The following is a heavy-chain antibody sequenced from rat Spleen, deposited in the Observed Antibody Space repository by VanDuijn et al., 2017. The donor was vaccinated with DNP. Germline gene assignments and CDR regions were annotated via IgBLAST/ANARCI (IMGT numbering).Heavy chain of an antibody. CDR3: TSPVGYFDY. CDR1: GFIFSNYW. Sequence: EVQLVESGGGPVQSGRSLKLSCVASGFIFSNYWMTWIRQAPGKGLEWVASISYDGSNTYYGDSVKGRFSISRDNAESTLYLQMDSLRSEDTATYYCTSPVGYFDYWGQGVMVTVSS. V-gene: IGHV5-31*01. J-gene: IGHJ2*01. CDR2: ISYDGSNT.